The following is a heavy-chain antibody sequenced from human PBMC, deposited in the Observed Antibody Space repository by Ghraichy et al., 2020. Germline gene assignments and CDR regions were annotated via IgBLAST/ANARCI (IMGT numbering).Heavy chain of an antibody. CDR3: AKAYSASGMYYYYMDV. CDR1: GFTFSSYG. V-gene: IGHV3-23*01. D-gene: IGHD2-15*01. CDR2: INTSGGST. Sequence: GGSLRLSCAASGFTFSSYGMSWVRQAPGKGLEWVSAINTSGGSTYYADSVKGRFTISRDNSKNTLYLQMNTLRAKDTAVYYCAKAYSASGMYYYYMDVWGKGTTVTVSS. J-gene: IGHJ6*03.